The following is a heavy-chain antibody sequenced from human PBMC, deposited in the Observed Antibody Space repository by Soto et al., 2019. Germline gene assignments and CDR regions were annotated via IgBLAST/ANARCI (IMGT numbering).Heavy chain of an antibody. CDR2: INAGNGNT. J-gene: IGHJ4*02. CDR3: ARGFRASGSTFDS. D-gene: IGHD3-10*01. V-gene: IGHV1-3*01. CDR1: GYTFTNYA. Sequence: GASVKVSCKASGYTFTNYAIHWVRQAPGQRLDWMGWINAGNGNTKYSQKFQDRLTITRDTSATTVYMELSSLRSEDTAVYYCARGFRASGSTFDSWGQGTLVTVYS.